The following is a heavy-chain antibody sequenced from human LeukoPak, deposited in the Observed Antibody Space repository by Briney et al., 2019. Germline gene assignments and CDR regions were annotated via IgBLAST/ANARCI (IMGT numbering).Heavy chain of an antibody. CDR3: ARIGKGMAVAGNFDY. CDR1: GGSISSYY. J-gene: IGHJ4*02. V-gene: IGHV4-59*01. D-gene: IGHD6-13*01. Sequence: SETLSLTCTVSGGSISSYYWSWIRQPPGKGLEWIGYIYYSGSTNYNPSLKSRVTISVDTSKNQFSLRLRSVTAADTAVYYCARIGKGMAVAGNFDYWGQGTLVTVSS. CDR2: IYYSGST.